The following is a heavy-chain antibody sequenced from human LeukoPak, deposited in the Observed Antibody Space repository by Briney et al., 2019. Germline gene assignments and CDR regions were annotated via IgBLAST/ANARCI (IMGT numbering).Heavy chain of an antibody. CDR1: GFIVSSNY. CDR3: AKAGEDILTGYQFDY. J-gene: IGHJ4*02. V-gene: IGHV3-53*05. Sequence: GGSLRLSCAASGFIVSSNYMNWVRQAPGKGLEWVSVIYTGGNTYYADSVKGRFTISRDNSKNTLYLQMNSLRAEDTAVYYCAKAGEDILTGYQFDYWGQGTLVTVSS. D-gene: IGHD3-9*01. CDR2: IYTGGNT.